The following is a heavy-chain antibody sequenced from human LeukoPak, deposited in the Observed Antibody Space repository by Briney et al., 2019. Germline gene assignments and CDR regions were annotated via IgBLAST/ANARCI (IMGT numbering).Heavy chain of an antibody. D-gene: IGHD6-13*01. J-gene: IGHJ4*02. CDR1: GFTFSNYG. Sequence: GGSLRLSCAASGFTFSNYGMHWVRQAPGKGLEWVAFIRYDGSNKYYADSVKGRFTISRDNSKNTLYLQMNSLRAEDTAVYYCATLTSIAAAGIDYWGQGTLVTVSS. CDR3: ATLTSIAAAGIDY. V-gene: IGHV3-30*02. CDR2: IRYDGSNK.